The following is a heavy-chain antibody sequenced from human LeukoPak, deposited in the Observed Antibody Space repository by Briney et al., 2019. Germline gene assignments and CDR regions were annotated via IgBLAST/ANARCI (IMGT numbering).Heavy chain of an antibody. CDR1: GGSISRYY. D-gene: IGHD6-19*01. V-gene: IGHV4-4*07. CDR2: IYTSGST. J-gene: IGHJ5*02. CDR3: ARVGQWLVLGLGWFDP. Sequence: SETLSLTCTVSGGSISRYYWSWIRQHPGNGLEWIGRIYTSGSTNYNPSLKSRVTMSVDTSKNQFSLKLNSVTAADTAVYYCARVGQWLVLGLGWFDPWGQGTLVTVSS.